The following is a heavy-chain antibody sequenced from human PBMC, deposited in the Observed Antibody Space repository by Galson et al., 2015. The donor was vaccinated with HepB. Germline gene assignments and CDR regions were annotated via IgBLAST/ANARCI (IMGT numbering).Heavy chain of an antibody. CDR1: GFSFSDYY. D-gene: IGHD6-25*01. J-gene: IGHJ5*02. CDR2: ISSSGSMI. Sequence: SLRLSCAASGFSFSDYYMSCIRQAPGKGLEWVSYISSSGSMIYYADYVKGRFTFSRDNRKNSLYLQMNSLRADDTAVYYCARAALSWFDPWGQGTLVTVSS. CDR3: ARAALSWFDP. V-gene: IGHV3-11*01.